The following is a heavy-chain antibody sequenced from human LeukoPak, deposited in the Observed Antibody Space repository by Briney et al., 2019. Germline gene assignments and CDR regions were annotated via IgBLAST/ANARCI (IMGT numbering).Heavy chain of an antibody. J-gene: IGHJ3*02. CDR3: ARSRRYYGSGVNAFDI. V-gene: IGHV1-8*01. CDR1: GYTFTSYD. Sequence: ASVKVSCKASGYTFTSYDINWVRQATGQGLEWMGWMNPNSGNTGYAQKFQGRVTMTRNTSISTAYMELSSLRSEDTAVYYCARSRRYYGSGVNAFDILGQGTMVTVSS. D-gene: IGHD3-10*01. CDR2: MNPNSGNT.